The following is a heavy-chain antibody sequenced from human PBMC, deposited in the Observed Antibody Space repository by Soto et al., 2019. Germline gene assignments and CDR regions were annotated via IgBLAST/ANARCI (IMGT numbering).Heavy chain of an antibody. CDR2: INPNSGGT. D-gene: IGHD3-10*01. Sequence: ASVKVSCKASGYTFTGYYMHWVRQAPGQGLEWMRWINPNSGGTNYAQKFQGWVTMTRDTSISTAYMELSRLRSDDTAVYYCARDLTMVRGVVIPPDYGMDVWGQGTTVTVSS. CDR3: ARDLTMVRGVVIPPDYGMDV. J-gene: IGHJ6*02. CDR1: GYTFTGYY. V-gene: IGHV1-2*04.